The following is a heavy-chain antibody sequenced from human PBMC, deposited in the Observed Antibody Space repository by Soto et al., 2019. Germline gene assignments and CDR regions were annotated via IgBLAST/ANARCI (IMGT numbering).Heavy chain of an antibody. CDR2: ISKSDYT. J-gene: IGHJ4*02. CDR3: AREDSIVIPAVSDF. Sequence: GSRRLSCTVSGFAFSNYGINWVRQAPGKGLEWVSSISKSDYTYYSDSVRGRFTISRDNAKNSVSLQMNTLRVEDTAVYYCAREDSIVIPAVSDFWGQGTLVTVSS. CDR1: GFAFSNYG. D-gene: IGHD2-2*01. V-gene: IGHV3-21*01.